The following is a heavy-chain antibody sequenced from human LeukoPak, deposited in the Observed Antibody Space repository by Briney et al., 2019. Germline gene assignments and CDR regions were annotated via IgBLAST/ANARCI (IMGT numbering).Heavy chain of an antibody. V-gene: IGHV4-4*07. Sequence: PSETLSLTCTVSGGSISSYCWSWIRQPAGTALEWIGRIYTSGTITYNPSLKSRVTMSVDTSKNQFSLKLSSVTAADTAVYYCARHKDYYYSYMDVWGKGTTVTISS. J-gene: IGHJ6*03. CDR1: GGSISSYC. CDR3: ARHKDYYYSYMDV. CDR2: IYTSGTI.